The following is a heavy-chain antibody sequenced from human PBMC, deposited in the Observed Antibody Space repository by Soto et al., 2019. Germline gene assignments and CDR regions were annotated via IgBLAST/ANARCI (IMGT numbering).Heavy chain of an antibody. CDR3: ARSEHGYPFDY. CDR1: GYTFTSYA. Sequence: QVQLVQSGAEVKKPGASVKVSCKASGYTFTSYAISWVRQAPGQGLEWLGWISGYNGNTNYAQKFQGRVTVTTDTSTSTAYMELRSLRSDDTAVYYCARSEHGYPFDYWGQGTLVTVSS. CDR2: ISGYNGNT. V-gene: IGHV1-18*01. D-gene: IGHD5-18*01. J-gene: IGHJ4*02.